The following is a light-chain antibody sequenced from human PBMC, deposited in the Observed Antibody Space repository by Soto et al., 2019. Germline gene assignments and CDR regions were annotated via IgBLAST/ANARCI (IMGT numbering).Light chain of an antibody. CDR2: KAS. Sequence: DIQMTQSPSTLSASVGDRVTITCRASQSISSWLAWYQQKPGKDPTLLMYKASSLQSGVPSRFSGSGSGTEFTLTISSLQPDDFATYYCQQYNSYPYTFGQGTKLEIK. CDR3: QQYNSYPYT. V-gene: IGKV1-5*03. CDR1: QSISSW. J-gene: IGKJ2*01.